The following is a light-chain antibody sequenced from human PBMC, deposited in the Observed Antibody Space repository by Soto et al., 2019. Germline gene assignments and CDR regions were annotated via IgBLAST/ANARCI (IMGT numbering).Light chain of an antibody. J-gene: IGKJ1*01. V-gene: IGKV1-5*01. CDR2: DAS. CDR1: QSISSW. Sequence: DIQMTQSPSTLSASVGDRVTITCRASQSISSWLAWYQQKPGKAPKLLIYDASSLESGVPSRFSGSGSGTEFTLTISSLQPDDFATYYCQQYSSSSEWTFGQGTKVDTK. CDR3: QQYSSSSEWT.